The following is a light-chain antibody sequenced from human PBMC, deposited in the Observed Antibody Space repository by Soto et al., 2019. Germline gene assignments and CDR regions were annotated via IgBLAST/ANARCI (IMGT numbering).Light chain of an antibody. CDR2: DAS. V-gene: IGKV3-20*01. CDR1: QSISGRY. J-gene: IGKJ1*01. Sequence: ETVLTQSPGTLSLSPGERASLSCRASQSISGRYLAWYQQKPGQAPRLLIYDASSRATGIPDRFSGSGSGTDFILTISGLQSEDSGVYYCLQHYAWPWTFGQGTKVEIK. CDR3: LQHYAWPWT.